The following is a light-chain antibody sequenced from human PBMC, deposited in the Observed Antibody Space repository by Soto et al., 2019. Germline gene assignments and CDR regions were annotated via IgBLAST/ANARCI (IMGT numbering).Light chain of an antibody. J-gene: IGKJ5*01. CDR1: QSISSY. Sequence: EIVLTQSPATLSLSPGERATLSCRASQSISSYFAWYQQKPGQAPRLLIYDASTRATGIPARFSGIVSGTDFTLTISSLEPEDFAVYYCQQRYSWPLTFGQGTRLEIK. V-gene: IGKV3-11*01. CDR3: QQRYSWPLT. CDR2: DAS.